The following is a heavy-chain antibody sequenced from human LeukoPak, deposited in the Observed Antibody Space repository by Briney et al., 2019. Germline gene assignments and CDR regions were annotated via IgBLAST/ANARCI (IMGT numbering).Heavy chain of an antibody. D-gene: IGHD3-9*01. CDR2: INPNNGGT. Sequence: GASVRVSCKASGYTFTGYDMHWVRQAPGQGLEWMGWINPNNGGTDYAQKFQGRVTMTRDTSISTAYMELSRLRSDDTAVYFCARGEGRRYFDWFFSWAQGTLVTVSS. V-gene: IGHV1-2*02. J-gene: IGHJ5*01. CDR3: ARGEGRRYFDWFFS. CDR1: GYTFTGYD.